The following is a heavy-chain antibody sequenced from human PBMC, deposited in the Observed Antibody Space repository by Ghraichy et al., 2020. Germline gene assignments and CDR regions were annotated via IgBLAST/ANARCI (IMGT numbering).Heavy chain of an antibody. V-gene: IGHV3-23*01. CDR2: VGSTGGDT. CDR1: RFTSNSYA. D-gene: IGHD1-26*01. Sequence: GVLRLSCSASRFTSNSYAVSWVRQAPGKGLEWVSGVGSTGGDTNYADSVRGRFIISRDNSKKTVYLQMNNLRAEDTAVYYCGGYSRGYYNYWGQGTPVTVSS. CDR3: GGYSRGYYNY. J-gene: IGHJ4*02.